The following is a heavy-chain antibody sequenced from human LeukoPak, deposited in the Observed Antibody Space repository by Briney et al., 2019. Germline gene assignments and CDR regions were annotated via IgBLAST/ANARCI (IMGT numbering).Heavy chain of an antibody. CDR1: GGSISSGGYY. Sequence: PSQTLSLTCTVSGGSISSGGYYWSWIRQHPGKGLEWIGYIYYSGSTYYNPSLKSRVTISVDTSKNQISLKLSSVTAADTAVYYCARADVLTGYYRTSYYGMDVWGKGTTVTVSS. J-gene: IGHJ6*04. CDR2: IYYSGST. D-gene: IGHD3-9*01. CDR3: ARADVLTGYYRTSYYGMDV. V-gene: IGHV4-31*03.